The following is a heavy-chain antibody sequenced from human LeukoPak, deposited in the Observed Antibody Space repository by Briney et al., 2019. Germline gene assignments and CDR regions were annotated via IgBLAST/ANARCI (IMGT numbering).Heavy chain of an antibody. CDR1: GFTFSNAW. J-gene: IGHJ4*02. CDR2: IKSKTDGGTT. D-gene: IGHD3-10*01. V-gene: IGHV3-15*01. CDR3: AKDGKERFYYYGSGSYLDY. Sequence: GGSLRLSCAASGFTFSNAWMSWVRQAPGKGLEWVGRIKSKTDGGTTDYAAPVKGRFTISRDDSKNTLYLQMNSLKTEDTAVYYCAKDGKERFYYYGSGSYLDYWGQGTLVTVSS.